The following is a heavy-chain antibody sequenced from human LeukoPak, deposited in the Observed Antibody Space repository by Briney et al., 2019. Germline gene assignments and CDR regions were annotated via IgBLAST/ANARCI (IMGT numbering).Heavy chain of an antibody. CDR1: GYTFTSYY. D-gene: IGHD2-15*01. CDR2: INPSGGST. V-gene: IGHV1-46*01. CDR3: ARDLGGVVVAAAFFDY. Sequence: ASVKVSCKASGYTFTSYYMHWVRQAPGQGLEWMGIINPSGGSTSYAQKFQGRVTMTRDMSTSTVYMELSSLRSEDTAVYYCARDLGGVVVAAAFFDYWGQGTLVTVSS. J-gene: IGHJ4*02.